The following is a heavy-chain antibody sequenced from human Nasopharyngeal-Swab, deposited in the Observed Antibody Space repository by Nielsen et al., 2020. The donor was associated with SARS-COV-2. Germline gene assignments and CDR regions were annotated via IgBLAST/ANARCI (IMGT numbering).Heavy chain of an antibody. V-gene: IGHV3-30*04. CDR3: ARGYSSGWYYSDY. J-gene: IGHJ4*02. CDR2: ISYDGSNK. CDR1: GFTFSSYA. D-gene: IGHD6-19*01. Sequence: GESLKISCAASGFTFSSYAMHWVRQAPGKGLEWVAVISYDGSNKYYADSLKGRFTISRDNSKNTLYLQMASLRAEDTAVYYCARGYSSGWYYSDYWGQGTLVTVSS.